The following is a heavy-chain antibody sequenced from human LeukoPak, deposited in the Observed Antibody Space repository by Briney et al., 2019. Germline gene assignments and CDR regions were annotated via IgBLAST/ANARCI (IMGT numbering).Heavy chain of an antibody. D-gene: IGHD3-22*01. V-gene: IGHV4-39*07. J-gene: IGHJ4*02. CDR2: IYYSGST. Sequence: SETLSLTCTVSGGSISSSSYYWGWLRQPPGKGLEWIGSIYYSGSTYYNPSLKSRVTISVDTSRNQFSLKLSSVTAADTAVYYCARVWSDSSGYYIYYFDYWGQGTLVTVSS. CDR1: GGSISSSSYY. CDR3: ARVWSDSSGYYIYYFDY.